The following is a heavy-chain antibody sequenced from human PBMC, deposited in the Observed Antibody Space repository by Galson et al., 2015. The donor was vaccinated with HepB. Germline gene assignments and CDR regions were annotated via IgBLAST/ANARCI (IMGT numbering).Heavy chain of an antibody. J-gene: IGHJ5*02. Sequence: SVKVSCKASGYTFTSYAMHWVRQAPGQRLEWMGWINAGNGNTKYSQKFQGRVTITRDTSASTAYMELSSLRSEDTAVYYCARDLYSSGWYGFNWFDPWGQGTLVTVSS. V-gene: IGHV1-3*01. CDR2: INAGNGNT. CDR3: ARDLYSSGWYGFNWFDP. D-gene: IGHD6-19*01. CDR1: GYTFTSYA.